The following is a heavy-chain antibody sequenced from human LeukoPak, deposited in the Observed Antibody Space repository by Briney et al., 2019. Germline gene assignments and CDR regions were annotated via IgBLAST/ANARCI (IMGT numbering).Heavy chain of an antibody. CDR3: ARHRVGIVVVVAASFDY. D-gene: IGHD2-15*01. V-gene: IGHV4-39*01. J-gene: IGHJ4*02. CDR1: GGSISSCSYY. CDR2: IYYSGST. Sequence: SETLSLTCSVSGGSISSCSYYWSWIRQPPGKGLEWVGSIYYSGSTYYNPSLKSRVTISVDTSKNQFSLKLSSVTAADTAVYYCARHRVGIVVVVAASFDYWGQGTLVTVSS.